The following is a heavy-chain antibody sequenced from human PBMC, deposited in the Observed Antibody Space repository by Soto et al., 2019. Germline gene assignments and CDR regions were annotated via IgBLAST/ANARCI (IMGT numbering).Heavy chain of an antibody. Sequence: PSETLSLTCTVSGVSISTADYYWNWIRQPPGKGLEWIGYIYYSGNTYYIPSLKSRVTISVDTSKNQISLKLNSVTAADTAVYYCARGIYSTSSFFDSWGQGTLVTVSS. J-gene: IGHJ4*02. CDR1: GVSISTADYY. D-gene: IGHD6-6*01. CDR2: IYYSGNT. V-gene: IGHV4-30-4*01. CDR3: ARGIYSTSSFFDS.